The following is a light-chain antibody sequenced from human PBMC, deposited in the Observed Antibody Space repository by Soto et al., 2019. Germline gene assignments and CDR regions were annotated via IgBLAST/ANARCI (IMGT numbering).Light chain of an antibody. V-gene: IGKV3-20*01. CDR3: HNYET. Sequence: EIVLTHSPGTLSLSPGDIATLSCRSSQSVSRSYLGWYQQKPGQAPRLLMYGASIRAAGVPDRFSGSGSGTEFTLTISRMEHEDFTVYYCHNYETFGQGTKVDIK. J-gene: IGKJ1*01. CDR2: GAS. CDR1: QSVSRSY.